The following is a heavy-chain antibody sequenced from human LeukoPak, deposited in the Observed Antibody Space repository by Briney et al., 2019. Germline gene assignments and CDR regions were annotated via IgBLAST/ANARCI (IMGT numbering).Heavy chain of an antibody. CDR2: ISGSGGST. V-gene: IGHV3-23*01. CDR3: AKSSMGGFFDY. D-gene: IGHD3-16*01. J-gene: IGHJ4*02. CDR1: GFTVSSNA. Sequence: GSSQGPSCAASGFTVSSNAMGSARQDPGKGMEWVSAISGSGGSTYYADSVKGRFTISRDNSKNTLYLQMNRLRAEDTAVYYCAKSSMGGFFDYWGQGTLVTVSS.